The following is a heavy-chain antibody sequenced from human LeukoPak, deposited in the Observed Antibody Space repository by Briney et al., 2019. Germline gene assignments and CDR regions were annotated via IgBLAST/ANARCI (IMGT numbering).Heavy chain of an antibody. CDR2: IYHSGST. Sequence: SETLSLTCAVSGYSISSGYFWGWIRPPPGKGLEWTGNIYHSGSTYYNPSLKSRVTISIYTSKNQFSLKLSSVTAADTAVYYCARSPKPAAYCSGGSCFFDYWGQGTLVTVSS. D-gene: IGHD2-15*01. CDR3: ARSPKPAAYCSGGSCFFDY. V-gene: IGHV4-38-2*01. J-gene: IGHJ4*02. CDR1: GYSISSGYF.